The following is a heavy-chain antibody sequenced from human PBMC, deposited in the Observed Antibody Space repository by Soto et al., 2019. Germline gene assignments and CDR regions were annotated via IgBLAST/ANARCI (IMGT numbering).Heavy chain of an antibody. CDR2: INPICGST. CDR1: GYAFPSYY. CDR3: ARVIVGATGQTGDIFDY. Sequence: ASVKVSCRGSGYAFPSYYMQWVRRPPGQGLEWMGIINPICGSTSYAQKFQGRVTMTRETSTSTVYMELSSLRSEATAVYYCARVIVGATGQTGDIFDYWGQGTLVTVSS. D-gene: IGHD1-26*01. V-gene: IGHV1-46*01. J-gene: IGHJ4*02.